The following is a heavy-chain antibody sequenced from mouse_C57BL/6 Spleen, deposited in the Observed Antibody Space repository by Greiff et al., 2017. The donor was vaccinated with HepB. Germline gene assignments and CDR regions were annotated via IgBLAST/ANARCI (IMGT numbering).Heavy chain of an antibody. V-gene: IGHV1-74*01. J-gene: IGHJ3*01. D-gene: IGHD2-5*01. CDR2: IHPSDSDT. Sequence: VQLQQPGAELVKPGASVKVSCKASGYTFTSYWMHWVKQRPGQGLECIGRIHPSDSDTNYNQKFKGKATLTVDKSSSTAYMQLSSLTSEDSAVYYCASYSNYVSWFAYWGQGTLVTVSA. CDR3: ASYSNYVSWFAY. CDR1: GYTFTSYW.